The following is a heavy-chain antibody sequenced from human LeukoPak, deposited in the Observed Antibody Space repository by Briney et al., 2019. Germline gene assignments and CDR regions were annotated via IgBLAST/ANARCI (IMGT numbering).Heavy chain of an antibody. V-gene: IGHV3-23*01. CDR1: GFTFSSYA. Sequence: GGSLRLSCAASGFTFSSYAMSWVRQAPGKGLEWVSAISGSGGSTYYADSEKGRFTISRDNSKNTLYLQMNSLRAEDTAGYYCSKFRYGSYSKVDYWGPGTLVTVSS. CDR2: ISGSGGST. D-gene: IGHD1-26*01. J-gene: IGHJ4*02. CDR3: SKFRYGSYSKVDY.